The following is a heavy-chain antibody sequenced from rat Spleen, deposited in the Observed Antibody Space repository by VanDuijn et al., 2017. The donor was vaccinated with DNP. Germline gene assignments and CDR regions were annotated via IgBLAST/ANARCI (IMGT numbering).Heavy chain of an antibody. CDR2: ISPSGGGT. V-gene: IGHV5-19*01. D-gene: IGHD1-4*01. Sequence: EVQLVESGGGLVQPGRSLKLSCAASGFTFNNYWMAWIRQAPTKGLEWVTSISPSGGGTYYRHSVKGRFTISRDNANRTLYLQMDSLRSEDTATYYCATSPGPNRFAYWAQGTRVTVSS. J-gene: IGHJ3*01. CDR3: ATSPGPNRFAY. CDR1: GFTFNNYW.